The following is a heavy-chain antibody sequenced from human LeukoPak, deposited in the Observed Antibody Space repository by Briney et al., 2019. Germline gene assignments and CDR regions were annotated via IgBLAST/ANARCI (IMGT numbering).Heavy chain of an antibody. CDR2: VSYTRVAT. CDR1: GFTFSSFA. D-gene: IGHD5-18*01. V-gene: IGHV3-23*01. Sequence: GGSLSLACAAAGFTFSSFALSWVRQAPGEGLEWVAGVSYTRVATYYADSVKGRFTISRDDSQNILCRQMNGLRAEDTAVYFCAKAFREFGTSSSYSSFDTWGQGTMVTVS. CDR3: AKAFREFGTSSSYSSFDT. J-gene: IGHJ3*02.